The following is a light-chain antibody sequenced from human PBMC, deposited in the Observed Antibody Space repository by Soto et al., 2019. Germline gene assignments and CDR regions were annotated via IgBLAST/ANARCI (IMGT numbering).Light chain of an antibody. V-gene: IGLV1-47*01. Sequence: QSVLTQPPSASGTPGQRVNISCSGSSSNIGSNYVYWYRQFPGTAPKLLIQRNNQRPSGVPARFSGSKSGTSASLAISGLQSDDEADYYCAAWDDSLNGRVFGTGTKVTVL. CDR1: SSNIGSNY. CDR3: AAWDDSLNGRV. CDR2: RNN. J-gene: IGLJ1*01.